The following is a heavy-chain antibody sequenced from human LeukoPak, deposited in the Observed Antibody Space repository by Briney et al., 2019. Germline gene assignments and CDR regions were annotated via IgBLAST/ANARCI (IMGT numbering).Heavy chain of an antibody. D-gene: IGHD3-10*01. Sequence: GGSLRLSCVVSGITLSNYGMSWVRQAPGKGLEWVSGISERGGSTNYADSVKGRFIISRDTSKNTVYLQMNSLRVEDTAVYFCAKRGIVIRAVIIIGFHKEAYYFDYWGQGTLVTVSS. CDR3: AKRGIVIRAVIIIGFHKEAYYFDY. CDR1: GITLSNYG. J-gene: IGHJ4*02. CDR2: ISERGGST. V-gene: IGHV3-23*01.